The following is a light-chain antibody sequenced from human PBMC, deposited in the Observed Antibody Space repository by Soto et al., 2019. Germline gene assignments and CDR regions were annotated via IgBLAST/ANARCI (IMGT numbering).Light chain of an antibody. J-gene: IGKJ4*01. Sequence: DIQMTQSPSSLSASVGDSVTITCRASQSISSYLNWYQQKPGKAPKLLIYAASSLPSGVPSRFSGSGSGTDFPLTISSLQPEDCATYYCQPRYSTLLTFGGGTKVEI. CDR1: QSISSY. CDR2: AAS. CDR3: QPRYSTLLT. V-gene: IGKV1-39*01.